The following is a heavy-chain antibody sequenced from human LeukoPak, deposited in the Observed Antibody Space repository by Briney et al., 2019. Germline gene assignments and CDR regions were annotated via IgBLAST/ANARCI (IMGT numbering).Heavy chain of an antibody. CDR3: ARGRPHGNDY. D-gene: IGHD4-23*01. Sequence: GGSLRLSCAASGFTFSSYWMNWVRQAPGKGLVWVSRIASDGSTTTYADSVKGRFSISRDNAKNTLYLQMNSLRVEDTAVYYCARGRPHGNDYWGQGTLVTVSS. V-gene: IGHV3-74*01. CDR2: IASDGSTT. J-gene: IGHJ4*02. CDR1: GFTFSSYW.